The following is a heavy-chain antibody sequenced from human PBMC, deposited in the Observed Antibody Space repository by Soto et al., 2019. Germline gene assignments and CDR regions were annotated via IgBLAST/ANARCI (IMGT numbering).Heavy chain of an antibody. CDR2: IYYSGST. V-gene: IGHV4-39*01. CDR3: ARQMRPEYYFDY. CDR1: GGSISSSSYY. J-gene: IGHJ4*02. Sequence: ASETLSFTCTVSGGSISSSSYYWGWIRQPPGKGLEWIGSIYYSGSTYYNPSLKSRVTISVDTSKNQFSLKLSSVTAADTAVYYCARQMRPEYYFDYWGQGTLVTVSS.